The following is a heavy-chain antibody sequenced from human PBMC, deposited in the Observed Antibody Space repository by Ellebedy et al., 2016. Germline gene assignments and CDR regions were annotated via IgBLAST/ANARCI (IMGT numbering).Heavy chain of an antibody. CDR3: AKDRSGSSSWFWEDAFDM. D-gene: IGHD6-13*01. CDR1: GFTFNNYA. CDR2: ISRSGTTT. Sequence: GGSLRLSCAASGFTFNNYAMDWVRQAPGKGLEWVSAISRSGTTTYYTGSVKGRFTISRDNSKNTLYLQMNSLRADDTAVYYCAKDRSGSSSWFWEDAFDMWGLGTMVTVSS. V-gene: IGHV3-23*01. J-gene: IGHJ3*02.